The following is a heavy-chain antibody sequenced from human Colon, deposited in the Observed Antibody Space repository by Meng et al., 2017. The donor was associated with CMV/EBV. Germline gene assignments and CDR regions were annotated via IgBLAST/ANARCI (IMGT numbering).Heavy chain of an antibody. Sequence: MNWVRQAPGKGLEWVGRIKSKADGGTTAYAIPIRDRVSISRDDSQSTVYLQMDTLKPEDTAVYYCTTADVDCSDTSCYFSAKEFDFDYWGQGTLVTVSS. CDR3: TTADVDCSDTSCYFSAKEFDFDY. D-gene: IGHD2-2*01. V-gene: IGHV3-15*01. CDR2: IKSKADGGTT. J-gene: IGHJ4*02.